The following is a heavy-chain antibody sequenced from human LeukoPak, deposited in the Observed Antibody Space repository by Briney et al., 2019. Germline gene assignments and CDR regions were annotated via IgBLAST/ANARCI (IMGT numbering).Heavy chain of an antibody. CDR3: ARDRDTAMVSGDY. CDR1: GFTFSSYR. J-gene: IGHJ4*02. V-gene: IGHV3-21*01. Sequence: GGSLRLSCAASGFTFSSYRMTWVRQAPGKGLEWVSSISSSSSYIYYADSVKGRFTISRDNAKNSLYLQMNSLRAEDTAVYYCARDRDTAMVSGDYWGQGTLVTVSS. D-gene: IGHD5-18*01. CDR2: ISSSSSYI.